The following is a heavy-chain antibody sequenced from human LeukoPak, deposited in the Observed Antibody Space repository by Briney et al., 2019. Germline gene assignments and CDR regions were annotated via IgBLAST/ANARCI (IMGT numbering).Heavy chain of an antibody. D-gene: IGHD1-26*01. V-gene: IGHV3-23*01. CDR1: GFPLSSYA. J-gene: IGHJ4*02. Sequence: PGGSLRLSCAVSGFPLSSYAMSWVRQAPGKGLEWVSATSSSDAGTYYADSVRGRFTISRDNSKNTLYLQMNSLRAEDAAVYYCAKDDDSGSYSYWGQGTLVTVSS. CDR2: TSSSDAGT. CDR3: AKDDDSGSYSY.